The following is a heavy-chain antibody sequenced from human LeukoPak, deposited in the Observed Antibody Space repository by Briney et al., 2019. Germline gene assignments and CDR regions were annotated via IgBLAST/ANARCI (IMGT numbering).Heavy chain of an antibody. J-gene: IGHJ5*02. D-gene: IGHD3-10*01. CDR2: ISYHGSNK. CDR1: GFTFSSYA. Sequence: GGSLRLSCAASGFTFSSYAMHWVRQAPGKGLEWVAVISYHGSNKFYADSVKGRFTISRDNSKNTLYLQMNSLRAEDTAVYYCARESYYYGSGSYQPWFDPWGQGTLVTVSS. V-gene: IGHV3-30*04. CDR3: ARESYYYGSGSYQPWFDP.